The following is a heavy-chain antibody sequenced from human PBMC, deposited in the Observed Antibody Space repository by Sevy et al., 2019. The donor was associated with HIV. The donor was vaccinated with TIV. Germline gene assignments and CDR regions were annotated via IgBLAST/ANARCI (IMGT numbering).Heavy chain of an antibody. V-gene: IGHV3-11*01. CDR2: ISSRGSTI. CDR1: EFTISDYY. CDR3: TKVLARGAAVAGTAWGMDV. J-gene: IGHJ6*02. D-gene: IGHD6-19*01. Sequence: GGSLRLSCAASEFTISDYYISWIRQAPGKGLEWVTYISSRGSTIYYADSVEGRFTMSRDKSKNTLYLQMRTLRAEDTAVYYCTKVLARGAAVAGTAWGMDVWGQGTTVTVSS.